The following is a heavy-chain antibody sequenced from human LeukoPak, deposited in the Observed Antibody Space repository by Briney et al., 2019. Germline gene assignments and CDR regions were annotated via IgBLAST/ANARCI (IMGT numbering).Heavy chain of an antibody. Sequence: GASVKVSCKASGYTFTSYGISWVRQARGQGLEWMGIINPSGGSTSYAQKFQGRVTMTRDTSTSTVYMELSSLRSEDTAVYYCARESTVSLDFDYWGQGTLVTVSS. CDR1: GYTFTSYG. D-gene: IGHD4-11*01. CDR2: INPSGGST. V-gene: IGHV1-46*01. J-gene: IGHJ4*02. CDR3: ARESTVSLDFDY.